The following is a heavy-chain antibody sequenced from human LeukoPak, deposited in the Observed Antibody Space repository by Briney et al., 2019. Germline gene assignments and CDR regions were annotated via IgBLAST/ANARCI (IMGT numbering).Heavy chain of an antibody. CDR1: GFTFDDYT. Sequence: GGSLRLSCGASGFTFDDYTMHWVRQAPGKGLEWVSLISWDGGSTYYADSVKGRFTISRDNSKNSLYLQMNSLRTEDTALYYCAKEGTNGVCLDYWGQGTLVTVSS. J-gene: IGHJ4*02. CDR3: AKEGTNGVCLDY. D-gene: IGHD2-8*01. V-gene: IGHV3-43*01. CDR2: ISWDGGST.